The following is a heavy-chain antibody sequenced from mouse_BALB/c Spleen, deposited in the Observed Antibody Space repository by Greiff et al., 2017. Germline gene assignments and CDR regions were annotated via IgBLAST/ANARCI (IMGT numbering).Heavy chain of an antibody. CDR3: ARSYRYDYYAMDY. CDR2: INPYNGAT. V-gene: IGHV1-31*01. CDR1: GYSFTGYY. J-gene: IGHJ4*01. Sequence: EVQLQQSGPELVKPGASVKISCKASGYSFTGYYMHWVKQSHVKSLEWIGRINPYNGATSYNQNFKDKASLTVDKSSSTAYMELHSLTSEDSAVYYCARSYRYDYYAMDYWGQGTSVTVSS. D-gene: IGHD2-14*01.